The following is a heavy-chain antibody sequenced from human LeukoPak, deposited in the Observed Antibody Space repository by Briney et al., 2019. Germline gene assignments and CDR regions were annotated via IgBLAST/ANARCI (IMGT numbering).Heavy chain of an antibody. CDR2: VNSNGGGT. J-gene: IGHJ4*02. CDR1: GCTFTGYY. D-gene: IGHD6-19*01. Sequence: ASVKVSCKASGCTFTGYYIHWVRQAPGQGLEWMGWVNSNGGGTNYAQKFQGRATMTRDTSISTAYVELSSLRSDDTAVYYCARVDYTSGWYGTSFFDSWGQGTLVTVSS. V-gene: IGHV1-2*02. CDR3: ARVDYTSGWYGTSFFDS.